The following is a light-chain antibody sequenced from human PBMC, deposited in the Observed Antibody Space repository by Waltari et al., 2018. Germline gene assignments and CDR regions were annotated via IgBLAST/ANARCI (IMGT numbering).Light chain of an antibody. V-gene: IGLV2-14*03. CDR3: SSFTV. CDR1: SSDVGGFPS. CDR2: DVS. Sequence: QSALTQPASVSGSPGQSITMSCTGTSSDVGGFPSVSWYQKYPGKAPKLLIYDVSKRPSGVSNRFSGSKSGNTASLTISGLHAEDEADYYCSSFTVFGGGTKLIVL. J-gene: IGLJ3*02.